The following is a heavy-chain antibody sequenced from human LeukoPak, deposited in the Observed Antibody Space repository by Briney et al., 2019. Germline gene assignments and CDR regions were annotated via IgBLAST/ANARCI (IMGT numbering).Heavy chain of an antibody. CDR2: ISAYNGNT. CDR3: ARGHSTSWPEYSQH. D-gene: IGHD6-13*01. V-gene: IGHV1-18*01. CDR1: GYTFNSYG. Sequence: ASVKLSCTASGYTFNSYGISWVRQAPGQGLEWIGWISAYNGNTKNAHNLQGRVTMTTDTSTNTAYMEMRSLKSDDTAVYYCARGHSTSWPEYSQHCGQGTLVTVSS. J-gene: IGHJ1*01.